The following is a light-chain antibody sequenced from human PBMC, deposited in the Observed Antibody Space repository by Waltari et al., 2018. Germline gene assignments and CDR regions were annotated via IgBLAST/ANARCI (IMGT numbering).Light chain of an antibody. CDR1: QSVLYSSNNKNY. CDR2: WAS. J-gene: IGKJ2*01. Sequence: DIVMTQSPDSLAVSLGERATINCKSSQSVLYSSNNKNYLAWYQQKPGQPPKLLIYWASTRESGVPDRFSGSGSGTDFTLTISSLQAEDVAVYYCQQYYRTPQYTFGRGTKLEIK. CDR3: QQYYRTPQYT. V-gene: IGKV4-1*01.